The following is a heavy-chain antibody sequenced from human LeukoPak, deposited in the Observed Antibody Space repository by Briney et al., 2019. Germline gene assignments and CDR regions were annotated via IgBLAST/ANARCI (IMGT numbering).Heavy chain of an antibody. CDR2: ISGSGDTT. J-gene: IGHJ4*02. V-gene: IGHV3-23*01. CDR3: AKDGPGNYY. Sequence: PGGSLRLSCAASGFPFSNYGMSWVRQAPGKGLEWVSAISGSGDTTYFADSVKGRFTISRDNSKNTLYLQMNSLRAEDTAVYYCAKDGPGNYYWGQGTLVTVSS. CDR1: GFPFSNYG.